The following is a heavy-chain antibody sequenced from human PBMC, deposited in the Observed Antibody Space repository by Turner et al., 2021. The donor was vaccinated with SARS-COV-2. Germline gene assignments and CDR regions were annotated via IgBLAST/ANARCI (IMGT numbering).Heavy chain of an antibody. Sequence: EVQLVVSVGGLLKPGGSLSLPCLASGLTFSSNSMNWVRKAPGKGLEWVSSISSSSSYIYYADSVKGRFTISRDNAKNSLYLQMNSLRAEDTAVYYCARARWHYYDSSGYYPDAFDIWGQGTMVTVSS. J-gene: IGHJ3*02. CDR1: GLTFSSNS. V-gene: IGHV3-21*01. CDR2: ISSSSSYI. CDR3: ARARWHYYDSSGYYPDAFDI. D-gene: IGHD3-22*01.